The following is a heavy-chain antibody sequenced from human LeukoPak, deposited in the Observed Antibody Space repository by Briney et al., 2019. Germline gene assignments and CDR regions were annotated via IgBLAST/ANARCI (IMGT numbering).Heavy chain of an antibody. V-gene: IGHV3-30*02. D-gene: IGHD1-1*01. J-gene: IGHJ4*02. CDR3: AKDRNAYFDY. CDR1: GFTFSTYG. CDR2: IRYAGSNT. Sequence: PGGSLRLSCAASGFTFSTYGMHWLRQAPGKGLEWVAFIRYAGSNTYYADSVKGRFTISRDNSKNTLFLQMNSLRPEDTAVYYCAKDRNAYFDYWGQGTLVTVSS.